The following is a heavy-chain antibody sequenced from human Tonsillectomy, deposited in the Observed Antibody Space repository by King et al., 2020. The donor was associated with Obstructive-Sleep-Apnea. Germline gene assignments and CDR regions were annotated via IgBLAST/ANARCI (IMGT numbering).Heavy chain of an antibody. D-gene: IGHD4/OR15-4a*01. V-gene: IGHV4-31*03. CDR2: IYYSGST. J-gene: IGHJ4*02. CDR1: GDSISSGGYY. CDR3: ARVSKLGAVLFFDY. Sequence: QLQESGPGLVKPSQTLSLTCTVSGDSISSGGYYWSWIRQHPGKGLEWIGYIYYSGSTYYNPSLKRRVTISVDTSKNQFSLKLSSVTAADTAVYYCARVSKLGAVLFFDYWGQGTLVTVSS.